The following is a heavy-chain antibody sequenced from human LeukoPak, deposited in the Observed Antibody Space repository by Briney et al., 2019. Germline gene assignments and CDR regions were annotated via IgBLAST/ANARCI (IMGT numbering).Heavy chain of an antibody. Sequence: ASVKVSCKASGYTSTSYDIKWVRQATGQGLEWMGWMNPNSGNTGYAQKFQGRVTMTRNTSISTAYMELSSLRSEDTAVYYCARVGEATTFDYWGQGTLVTVSS. D-gene: IGHD1-26*01. CDR1: GYTSTSYD. V-gene: IGHV1-8*01. CDR2: MNPNSGNT. J-gene: IGHJ4*02. CDR3: ARVGEATTFDY.